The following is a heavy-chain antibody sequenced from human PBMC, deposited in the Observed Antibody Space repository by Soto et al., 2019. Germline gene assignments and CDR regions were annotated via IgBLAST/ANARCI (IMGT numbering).Heavy chain of an antibody. V-gene: IGHV1-69*12. CDR3: ATSYYYDGSGYY. CDR1: GGTFSTYA. D-gene: IGHD3-22*01. J-gene: IGHJ4*02. CDR2: ILPMFGTR. Sequence: VQLVQSGAEVKKPGSSVKVSCKASGGTFSTYAITWVRQAPGQGLEWLGGILPMFGTRHYTENFQGRVAITADDSTSTAYMELSNLRSEDTAVYYCATSYYYDGSGYYWGQGTLVTVSS.